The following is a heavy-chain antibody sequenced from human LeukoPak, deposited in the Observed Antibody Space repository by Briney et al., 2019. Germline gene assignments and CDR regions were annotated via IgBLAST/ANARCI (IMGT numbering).Heavy chain of an antibody. Sequence: PSETLSLTCTVSGGSISSYYWSWIRQPPGKGLEWIGSIYYSGSTYYNPSLKSRVTISVDTSKNQFSLKLSSVTAADTAVYYCARGQGAFDIWGQGTMVTVSS. CDR3: ARGQGAFDI. V-gene: IGHV4-39*07. CDR1: GGSISSYY. CDR2: IYYSGST. J-gene: IGHJ3*02.